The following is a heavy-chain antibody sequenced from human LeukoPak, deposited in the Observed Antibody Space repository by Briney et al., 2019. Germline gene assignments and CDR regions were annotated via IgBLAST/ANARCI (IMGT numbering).Heavy chain of an antibody. J-gene: IGHJ4*02. CDR3: ARDKYYYDSSGYYDY. D-gene: IGHD3-22*01. Sequence: PGGSLRLSCAASGFAFSSYSMNWVRQAPGKGLEWVSSISSSGSYIYYADSVKGRFTISRDNAKNSLYLQMNSLRAEDTAVYYCARDKYYYDSSGYYDYWGQGTLVTVSS. V-gene: IGHV3-21*01. CDR1: GFAFSSYS. CDR2: ISSSGSYI.